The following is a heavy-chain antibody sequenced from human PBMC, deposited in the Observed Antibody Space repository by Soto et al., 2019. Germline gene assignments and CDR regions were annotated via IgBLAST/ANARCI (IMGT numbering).Heavy chain of an antibody. J-gene: IGHJ4*02. CDR2: ISWDGGST. CDR1: GFTFDDYA. CDR3: AKGGLKQQLVTN. D-gene: IGHD6-13*01. Sequence: GGSLRLSCAASGFTFDDYAMHWVRQAPGKGLEWVSLISWDGGSTYYADSVKGRFTISRDNSKNSLYLQMNSLRAEDTALYYCAKGGLKQQLVTNWGQGTLVTFS. V-gene: IGHV3-43D*04.